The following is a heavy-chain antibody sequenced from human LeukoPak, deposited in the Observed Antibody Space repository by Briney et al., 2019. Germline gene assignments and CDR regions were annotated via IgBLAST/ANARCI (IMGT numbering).Heavy chain of an antibody. V-gene: IGHV1-2*02. CDR1: GYTFTGYY. D-gene: IGHD6-13*01. J-gene: IGHJ4*02. CDR2: INPNSGGT. Sequence: ASVKVSCKASGYTFTGYYMHWVRQAPGQGLEWMGWINPNSGGTNYAQKFQGRVTMTRDTSISTAYMELSRLRSDDTAVYYCARQSYSSSWYNHFYFDYWGQGTLVTVSS. CDR3: ARQSYSSSWYNHFYFDY.